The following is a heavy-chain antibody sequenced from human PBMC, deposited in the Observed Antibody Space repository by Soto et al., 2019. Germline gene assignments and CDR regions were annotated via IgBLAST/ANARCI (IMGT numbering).Heavy chain of an antibody. CDR3: TTGQRPLRFLERLSRYYFDF. CDR2: FDPEVGET. CDR1: GYTLSELS. D-gene: IGHD3-3*01. V-gene: IGHV1-24*01. Sequence: QVQLVESGAEVKKPGASVKVSCKVSGYTLSELSMHWVRQAPGKGLEWMGGFDPEVGETLYAQKFQGRVSLTEDTATDTAYMELSSLTSEDTAVYYCTTGQRPLRFLERLSRYYFDFWGQGTLVTVSS. J-gene: IGHJ4*02.